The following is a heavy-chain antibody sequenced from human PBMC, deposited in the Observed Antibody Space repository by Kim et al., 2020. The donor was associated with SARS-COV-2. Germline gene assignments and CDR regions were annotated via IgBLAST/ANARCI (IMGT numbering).Heavy chain of an antibody. Sequence: GESLQISCKGSGYSFTSYWIGWVRQMPGKGLEWMGIIYPGDSDTRYSPSFQGQVTISADKSISTAYLQWSSLKASDTAMYYCARRGRWYCGGDCLAAFDIWGQGTMVTVSS. D-gene: IGHD2-21*02. CDR2: IYPGDSDT. J-gene: IGHJ3*02. V-gene: IGHV5-51*01. CDR3: ARRGRWYCGGDCLAAFDI. CDR1: GYSFTSYW.